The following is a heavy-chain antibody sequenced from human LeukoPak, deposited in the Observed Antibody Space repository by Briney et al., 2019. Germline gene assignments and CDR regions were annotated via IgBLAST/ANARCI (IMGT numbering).Heavy chain of an antibody. J-gene: IGHJ6*02. CDR1: GFTFSSYA. CDR2: ISYDGSNK. Sequence: GRSLRLPCAASGFTFSSYAMHWVRQAPGKGLEWVAVISYDGSNKYYADSVKGRFTISRDNSKNTLYLQMNSLRAEDTAVYYCARDAPRYCSSTSCYPPRGYYYYGMDVWGQGTTVTVSS. D-gene: IGHD2-2*01. V-gene: IGHV3-30*04. CDR3: ARDAPRYCSSTSCYPPRGYYYYGMDV.